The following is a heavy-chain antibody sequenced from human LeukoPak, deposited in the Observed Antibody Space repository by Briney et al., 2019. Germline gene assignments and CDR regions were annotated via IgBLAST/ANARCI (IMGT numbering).Heavy chain of an antibody. Sequence: GGSLTLSCAASGFTFDDYGMSWVRQAPGKGLEWVSGINWNGGSTGYADSVKGRFTISRDNAKNSLYLQMNSLRAEDTALYYCARAYYDFWSGSKPMDYWGQGTLVTVSS. CDR2: INWNGGST. CDR1: GFTFDDYG. V-gene: IGHV3-20*04. CDR3: ARAYYDFWSGSKPMDY. J-gene: IGHJ4*02. D-gene: IGHD3-3*01.